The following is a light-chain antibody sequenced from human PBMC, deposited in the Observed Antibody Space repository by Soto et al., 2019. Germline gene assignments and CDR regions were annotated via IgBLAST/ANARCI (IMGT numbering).Light chain of an antibody. V-gene: IGKV4-1*01. J-gene: IGKJ2*01. Sequence: DIVMTQSPDSLAVSLGERATINCKSSQSILYSSNNQYFLAWYQQKSGQPPKLLIYWASTRESGVPDRFSGSGSGTDFTPTISSLQAEDVAVYYCQQYYSTPLTFGQGTKLEIK. CDR1: QSILYSSNNQYF. CDR2: WAS. CDR3: QQYYSTPLT.